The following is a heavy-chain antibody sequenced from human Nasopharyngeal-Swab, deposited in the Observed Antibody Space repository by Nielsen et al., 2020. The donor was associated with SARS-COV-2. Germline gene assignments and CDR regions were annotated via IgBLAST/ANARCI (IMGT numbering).Heavy chain of an antibody. D-gene: IGHD4-17*01. J-gene: IGHJ4*02. V-gene: IGHV3-53*01. CDR3: ARDQYGDYGDY. Sequence: VRQAPGKGLEWVSVIYSGGSTYYADSVKGRFTISRDNSKNTLYLQMNSLRAEDTAVYYCARDQYGDYGDYWGQRTLVTVSS. CDR2: IYSGGST.